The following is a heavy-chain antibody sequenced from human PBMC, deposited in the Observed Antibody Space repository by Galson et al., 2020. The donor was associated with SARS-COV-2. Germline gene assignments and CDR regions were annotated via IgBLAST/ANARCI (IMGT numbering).Heavy chain of an antibody. V-gene: IGHV4-38-2*02. Sequence: SETLYLMCTVSGYSISSGYDWGWIRQPPGKGLEWIGSIYHSGSTYYNPSLKSRVTISVDTSKNQFSLKLSSVTAADTAVYYCARGTVTRTFDYWGQGTLVTVSS. CDR2: IYHSGST. CDR1: GYSISSGYD. J-gene: IGHJ4*02. CDR3: ARGTVTRTFDY. D-gene: IGHD4-17*01.